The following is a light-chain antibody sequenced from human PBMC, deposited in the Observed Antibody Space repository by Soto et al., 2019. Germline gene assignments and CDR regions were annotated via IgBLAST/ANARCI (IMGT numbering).Light chain of an antibody. CDR3: QSYDSSSLWV. J-gene: IGLJ3*02. V-gene: IGLV6-57*01. Sequence: FMLTQPHSMSESPGKTVTISCTRSSGNIASNYVQWYQQRPGSSPSTVIYEDNQRPSGVPDRFSGSIDSSSNSASLTISGLKTEDEADYYCQSYDSSSLWVFGGGTKLTVL. CDR2: EDN. CDR1: SGNIASNY.